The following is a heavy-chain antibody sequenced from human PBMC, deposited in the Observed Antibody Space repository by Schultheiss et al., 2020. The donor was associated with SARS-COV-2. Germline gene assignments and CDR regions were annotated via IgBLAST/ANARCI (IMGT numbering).Heavy chain of an antibody. Sequence: GGSLRLSCAASGFTFSNSWMHWVRQAPGKGLVWVSHINGDGSATNYADSVKGRFTISRDNAKNTLFLQMHSLRAEDTALYYCARDPVSTANYWGQGTLVTVSS. CDR2: INGDGSAT. V-gene: IGHV3-74*01. D-gene: IGHD2-21*02. J-gene: IGHJ4*02. CDR3: ARDPVSTANY. CDR1: GFTFSNSW.